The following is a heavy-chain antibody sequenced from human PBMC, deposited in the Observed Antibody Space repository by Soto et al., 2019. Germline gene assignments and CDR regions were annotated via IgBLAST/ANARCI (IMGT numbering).Heavy chain of an antibody. D-gene: IGHD2-15*01. J-gene: IGHJ6*03. Sequence: EVQLVEPGGGLVKPGGSLRLSCTASGFSFSDYSMNWVRQAPGKGLEWVSSISGSGSYIYYIDSLKGRFTVSRDNANKSLYLQMNRLRAEDTAVYYSARDGADCSGIGCRDYYPDREVWGKGNTVTVSS. CDR2: ISGSGSYI. V-gene: IGHV3-21*01. CDR1: GFSFSDYS. CDR3: ARDGADCSGIGCRDYYPDREV.